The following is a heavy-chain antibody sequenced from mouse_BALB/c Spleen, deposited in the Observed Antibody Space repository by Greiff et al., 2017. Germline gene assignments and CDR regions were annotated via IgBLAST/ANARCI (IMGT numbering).Heavy chain of an antibody. CDR2: IDPENGDT. D-gene: IGHD1-2*01. CDR1: GFNIKDYY. Sequence: EVKLVESGAELVRSGASVKLSCTASGFNIKDYYMHWVKQRPEQGLEWIGWIDPENGDTEYAPKFQGKATMTADTSSNTAYLQLSSLTSEDTAVYYCNAWRLRPGDYYAMDYWGQGTSVTVSS. CDR3: NAWRLRPGDYYAMDY. V-gene: IGHV14-4*02. J-gene: IGHJ4*01.